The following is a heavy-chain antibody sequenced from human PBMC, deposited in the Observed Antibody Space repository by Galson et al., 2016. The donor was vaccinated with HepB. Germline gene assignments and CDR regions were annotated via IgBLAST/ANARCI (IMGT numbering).Heavy chain of an antibody. CDR3: AKLDPLQRYFEY. CDR1: TITFSAYS. D-gene: IGHD1-1*01. CDR2: ISGRDGSS. J-gene: IGHJ4*02. V-gene: IGHV3-23*01. Sequence: SLRLSCAASTITFSAYSMTWVRQAPGRGLEWVSFISGRDGSSYHADPVKGRFTISRDNSKNTVFLQMNSLRAEDTAVYYCAKLDPLQRYFEYWGQGSLVTVSS.